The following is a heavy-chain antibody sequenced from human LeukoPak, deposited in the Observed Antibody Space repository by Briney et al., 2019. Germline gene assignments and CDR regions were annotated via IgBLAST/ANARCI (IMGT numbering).Heavy chain of an antibody. J-gene: IGHJ4*02. Sequence: GGSLRLSCAVSGFTFGSCGMHWVRQAPGKGLEWLGVLTYDGINRHYADSVRGRITISGDTSKSTLYLQMDSLRVEDTAVYYCVKEQSSGAYRVADYWGQGTLVTVSS. CDR2: LTYDGINR. CDR1: GFTFGSCG. CDR3: VKEQSSGAYRVADY. D-gene: IGHD6-19*01. V-gene: IGHV3-30*18.